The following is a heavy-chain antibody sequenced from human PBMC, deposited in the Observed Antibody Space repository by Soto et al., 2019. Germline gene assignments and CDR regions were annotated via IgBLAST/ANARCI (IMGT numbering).Heavy chain of an antibody. Sequence: EVQLVESGGGLVKPGGSLRLSCAASGFTFSSYSMNWVRQAPGKGLEWVSSISSSSSYIYYADSVKGRFTISRDNAKNSLYLQMNRLRAEDTAVYYCARYLRRWYSSGWWASVFDYWGQGTLVTVSS. CDR2: ISSSSSYI. D-gene: IGHD6-19*01. CDR1: GFTFSSYS. CDR3: ARYLRRWYSSGWWASVFDY. J-gene: IGHJ4*02. V-gene: IGHV3-21*01.